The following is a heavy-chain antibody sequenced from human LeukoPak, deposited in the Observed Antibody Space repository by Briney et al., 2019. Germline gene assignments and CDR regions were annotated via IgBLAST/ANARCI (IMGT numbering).Heavy chain of an antibody. CDR3: ASIQQQLVDSFDP. Sequence: SETLSLTCTVSGGSISSSSYYWGWIRQPPGKGLGWIGSIYYSGSTYYNPSLKSRVTISVDTSKNQFSLKLSSVTAADTAVYYCASIQQQLVDSFDPWGQGTLVTISS. CDR1: GGSISSSSYY. J-gene: IGHJ5*02. CDR2: IYYSGST. V-gene: IGHV4-39*01. D-gene: IGHD6-13*01.